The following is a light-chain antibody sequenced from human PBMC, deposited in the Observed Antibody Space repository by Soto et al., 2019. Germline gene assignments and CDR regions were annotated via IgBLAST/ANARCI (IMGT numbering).Light chain of an antibody. CDR1: QSIGGW. V-gene: IGKV1-5*03. CDR3: QEHNSYIPT. Sequence: DIQMTQSPSTLSASVGDRVTITCRASQSIGGWLAWYQQKPGKAPKLLIYEASVVQDGVPTRFSGSGSGTEFTLAISSLQPDDFATYYCQEHNSYIPTFGQGTKVEIK. J-gene: IGKJ1*01. CDR2: EAS.